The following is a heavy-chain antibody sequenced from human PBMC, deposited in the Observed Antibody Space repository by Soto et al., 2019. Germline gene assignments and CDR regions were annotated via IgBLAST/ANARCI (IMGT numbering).Heavy chain of an antibody. CDR1: GFTFSSYA. V-gene: IGHV3-23*01. J-gene: IGHJ4*02. Sequence: PGGSLRLSCAASGFTFSSYAMSWVRQAPGKGLEWVSAISGSGGSTYYADSVKGRFTISRDNSKNTLYLQMNSLRADDTAVYYCARSHQETTTRTGGLDFWGQGTPVTVSS. D-gene: IGHD4-17*01. CDR3: ARSHQETTTRTGGLDF. CDR2: ISGSGGST.